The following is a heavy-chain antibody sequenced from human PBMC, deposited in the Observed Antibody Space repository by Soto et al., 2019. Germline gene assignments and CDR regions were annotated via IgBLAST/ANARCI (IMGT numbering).Heavy chain of an antibody. J-gene: IGHJ6*02. V-gene: IGHV1-18*01. CDR1: GYTFHNFG. CDR2: ISTYNDNT. Sequence: QVQLEQTGVEVKKPGASVKVTCKASGYTFHNFGISWVRQAPGQGLEWMGWISTYNDNTNYSQKFQGRVTMATDFSTSKASMELRSLRPDDTAVYYCASLRNSGYPNHFYYGMDVWGQGTTVTVSS. D-gene: IGHD5-12*01. CDR3: ASLRNSGYPNHFYYGMDV.